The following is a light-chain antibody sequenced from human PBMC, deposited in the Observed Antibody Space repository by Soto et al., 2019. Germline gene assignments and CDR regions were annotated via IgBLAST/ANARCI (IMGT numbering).Light chain of an antibody. CDR3: QQYYSYPRT. V-gene: IGKV1-8*01. CDR2: AAS. J-gene: IGKJ3*01. CDR1: QGISSY. Sequence: AIRMTQSPSSLSASTGDRVTITCRASQGISSYLAWYQQKPGKAPKLLIYAASTLQSGVPSRFSGSGSGTEFTLTISCLQSEDFATYYCQQYYSYPRTFGPGTKVDIK.